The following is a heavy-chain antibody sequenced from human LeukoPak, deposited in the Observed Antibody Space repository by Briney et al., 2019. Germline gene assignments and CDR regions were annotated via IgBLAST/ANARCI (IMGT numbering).Heavy chain of an antibody. CDR3: ARDLWESYFYY. D-gene: IGHD1-26*01. V-gene: IGHV4-59*01. CDR2: FSNSGST. J-gene: IGHJ4*02. Sequence: SETLSLTCTVSGGSISTYYWSWIRQPPGKGLEWIGYFSNSGSTNYNPSLKSRVSMSVDTSKNQFSLKLSSVTSADTAVYFCARDLWESYFYYWGQGTLVNVSS. CDR1: GGSISTYY.